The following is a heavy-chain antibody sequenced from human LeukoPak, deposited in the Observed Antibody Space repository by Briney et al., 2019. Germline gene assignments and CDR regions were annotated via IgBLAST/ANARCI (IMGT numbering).Heavy chain of an antibody. J-gene: IGHJ6*03. CDR3: ARATYYYDIGYYYYMDV. V-gene: IGHV4-59*01. D-gene: IGHD3-22*01. Sequence: SETLSLTCTVSGGSISSYYWSWIRQPPGKGLEWIGYIYYSGSTNYNPSLKSRVTISVDTSKNQFSLKLSSVTAADTAVYYCARATYYYDIGYYYYMDVWGKGTTVTVSS. CDR1: GGSISSYY. CDR2: IYYSGST.